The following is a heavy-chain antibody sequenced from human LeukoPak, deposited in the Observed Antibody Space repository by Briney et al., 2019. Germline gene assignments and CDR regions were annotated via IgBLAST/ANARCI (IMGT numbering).Heavy chain of an antibody. CDR2: MYHSGST. V-gene: IGHV4-38-2*02. J-gene: IGHJ5*02. CDR1: GYSISSGHY. Sequence: SETLSLTCTVSGYSISSGHYWGWIRQPPGKGLEWIGSMYHSGSTYYNPPLKSRVTISEDTSKNRFSLKLRSVTAADTAVYYCARGPRFGELLWHWFDPWGQGTLVTVSS. D-gene: IGHD3-10*01. CDR3: ARGPRFGELLWHWFDP.